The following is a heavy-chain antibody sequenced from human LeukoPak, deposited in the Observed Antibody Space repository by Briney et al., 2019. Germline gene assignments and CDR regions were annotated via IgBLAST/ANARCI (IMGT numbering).Heavy chain of an antibody. D-gene: IGHD3-22*01. CDR1: GFTFSSYS. CDR3: AKDRGSGYSYYYYYYMDV. CDR2: ISSSGSYI. V-gene: IGHV3-21*04. Sequence: GGSLRLSSAASGFTFSSYSMNWVREAPGKGLEWVSSISSSGSYIYYADSVKGRFTISRDNSKNTLYLQMNSLRAEDTAVYYCAKDRGSGYSYYYYYYMDVWGKGTTVTISS. J-gene: IGHJ6*03.